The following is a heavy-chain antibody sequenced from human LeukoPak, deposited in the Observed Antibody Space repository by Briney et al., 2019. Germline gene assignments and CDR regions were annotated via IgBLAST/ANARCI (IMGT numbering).Heavy chain of an antibody. D-gene: IGHD6-19*01. Sequence: SVNVSLKPSVGTLRSYAISWVRPAPRQGLEWMGRIIPILGIANYAQKFQGRVTNTADKSTSAAYMELSSLRSEDTAVYYCARDSPSESSGDSSGWYPSYYFDYWGQGTLVTVSS. CDR3: ARDSPSESSGDSSGWYPSYYFDY. CDR2: IIPILGIA. V-gene: IGHV1-69*04. CDR1: VGTLRSYA. J-gene: IGHJ4*02.